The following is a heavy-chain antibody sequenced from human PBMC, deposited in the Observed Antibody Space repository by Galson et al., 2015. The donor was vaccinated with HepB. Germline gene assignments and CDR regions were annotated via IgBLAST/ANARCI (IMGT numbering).Heavy chain of an antibody. V-gene: IGHV5-10-1*01. D-gene: IGHD6-13*01. CDR1: GYSFTSYW. J-gene: IGHJ2*01. Sequence: QSGAEVKKPGESLRISSKDSGYSFTSYWISWVRQMPGKGLEWMGRIDPSDSYTNYSPSFQDHVTISADKSISTAYLQWSSLKASDTAMYYCARNSPIAAASYWYFDLWGRGTLVTVSS. CDR2: IDPSDSYT. CDR3: ARNSPIAAASYWYFDL.